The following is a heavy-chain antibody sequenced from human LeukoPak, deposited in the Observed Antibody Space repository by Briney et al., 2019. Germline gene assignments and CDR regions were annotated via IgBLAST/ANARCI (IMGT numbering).Heavy chain of an antibody. J-gene: IGHJ5*02. V-gene: IGHV3-23*01. CDR3: ARATWDYSNYLGGFGP. D-gene: IGHD4-11*01. CDR2: ISATGDGA. Sequence: GGSLRLSCAASGFTFTNYAMSWVRQAPGKGLDWVSTISATGDGAYYAGSVKGRFTISRDNSKNTLYLQVNSLRAEDTAVYFCARATWDYSNYLGGFGPWGQGTLSPSPQ. CDR1: GFTFTNYA.